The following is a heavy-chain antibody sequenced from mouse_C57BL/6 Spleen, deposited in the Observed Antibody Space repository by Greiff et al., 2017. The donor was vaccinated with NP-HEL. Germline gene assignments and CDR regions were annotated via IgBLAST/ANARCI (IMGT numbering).Heavy chain of an antibody. CDR3: ASPAYYGRGSWFAY. Sequence: EVQLQQSGPELVKPGASVKISCKASGYSFTGYYMNWVKQSPEKSLEWIGEINPSTGGTTYNQKFKAKATLTVDKSSSTAYMQLKSLTSEDSAVYYCASPAYYGRGSWFAYWGQGTLVTVSA. CDR1: GYSFTGYY. V-gene: IGHV1-42*01. J-gene: IGHJ3*01. D-gene: IGHD1-1*01. CDR2: INPSTGGT.